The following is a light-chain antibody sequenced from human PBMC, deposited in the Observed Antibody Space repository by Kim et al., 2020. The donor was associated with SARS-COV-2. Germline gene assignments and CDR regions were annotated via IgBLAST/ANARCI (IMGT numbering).Light chain of an antibody. Sequence: VSVGDRVTITCGASQGIRNDLGCYQQKPGKAPKLLIYAASSLQRGVPSRFSGSGSGTDFTLTISSLQPEDFATYYCLQDYNYPWTFGQGTKVEIK. V-gene: IGKV1-6*01. CDR1: QGIRND. J-gene: IGKJ1*01. CDR3: LQDYNYPWT. CDR2: AAS.